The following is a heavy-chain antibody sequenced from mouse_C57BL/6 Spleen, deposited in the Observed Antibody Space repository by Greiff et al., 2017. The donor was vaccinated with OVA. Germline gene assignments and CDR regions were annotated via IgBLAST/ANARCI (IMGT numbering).Heavy chain of an antibody. CDR2: ISYSGST. J-gene: IGHJ3*01. D-gene: IGHD2-4*01. V-gene: IGHV3-1*01. CDR3: ARGDYDDDGFAY. Sequence: EVQLQQSGPGMVKPSQSLSLTCTVTGYSITSGYDWHWIRHFPGNKLEWMGYISYSGSTNYNPSLKSRISITHDTSKNHFFLKLNSVTTEDTATYYCARGDYDDDGFAYWGQGTLVTVSA. CDR1: GYSITSGYD.